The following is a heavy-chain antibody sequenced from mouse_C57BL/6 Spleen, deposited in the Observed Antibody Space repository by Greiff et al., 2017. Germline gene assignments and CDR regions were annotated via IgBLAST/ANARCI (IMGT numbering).Heavy chain of an antibody. CDR1: GYTFTSYG. CDR2: IYPRSGNT. D-gene: IGHD1-1*01. V-gene: IGHV1-81*01. J-gene: IGHJ3*01. Sequence: VQLQQSGAELARPGASVKLSCKASGYTFTSYGISWVKQRTGQGLEWIGEIYPRSGNTYYNEKFKGKATLTADKSSSTAYMELRILTSEDSAVYFCAIYYGSSYWFAYWGQGTLVTVSA. CDR3: AIYYGSSYWFAY.